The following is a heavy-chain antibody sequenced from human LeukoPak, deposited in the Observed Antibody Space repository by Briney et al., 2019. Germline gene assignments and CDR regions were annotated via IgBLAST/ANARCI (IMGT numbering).Heavy chain of an antibody. J-gene: IGHJ4*02. V-gene: IGHV3-74*03. D-gene: IGHD5/OR15-5a*01. Sequence: RSMSPSCAASAFSATRVSTDCVRPLPEGWLVWVSRIRDDGSITTYADSVKGRFTISRDNAKSTVFLQMNSLRAEDTAVYFCVRRYYEYNVYDRHFDYWGQGILVTVSS. CDR3: VRRYYEYNVYDRHFDY. CDR2: IRDDGSIT. CDR1: AFSATRVS.